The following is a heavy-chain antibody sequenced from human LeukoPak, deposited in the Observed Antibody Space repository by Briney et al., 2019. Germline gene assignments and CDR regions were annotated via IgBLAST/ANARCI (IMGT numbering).Heavy chain of an antibody. V-gene: IGHV4-59*01. CDR3: ARDFSAAFDI. CDR1: GGSISTYY. CDR2: IYYRGSA. Sequence: SETLSLTCTVSGGSISTYYWSWIRQPPGKGLEWIGYIYYRGSANYNPSLKSRVTISVDTSKNQFSLKLSSVTAADTAVYYCARDFSAAFDIWGQGTMVTVSS. J-gene: IGHJ3*02. D-gene: IGHD2/OR15-2a*01.